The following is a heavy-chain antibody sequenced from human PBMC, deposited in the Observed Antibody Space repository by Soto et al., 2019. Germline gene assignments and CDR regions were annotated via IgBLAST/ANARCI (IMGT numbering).Heavy chain of an antibody. D-gene: IGHD2-15*01. Sequence: ASVKVSCKASGYTFTSYAMHWVRQAPGQRLEWMGWINAGNGNTKYSQKFQGRVTITRDTSASTAYMELSSLRSEDTAVYYYARATVVVAATEYFQHWGQGTLVTVSS. CDR2: INAGNGNT. CDR1: GYTFTSYA. J-gene: IGHJ1*01. CDR3: ARATVVVAATEYFQH. V-gene: IGHV1-3*01.